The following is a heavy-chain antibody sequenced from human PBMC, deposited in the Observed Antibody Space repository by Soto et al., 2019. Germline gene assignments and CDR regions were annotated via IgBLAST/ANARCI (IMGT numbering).Heavy chain of an antibody. CDR3: AREKTPMSPHYFYYGMDV. V-gene: IGHV4-59*01. D-gene: IGHD3-9*01. Sequence: SETLSLTCTVSGGSIRGYSWSWIRQSPGKGLEWIGYVYSGGGTNYSPSFMGRVTISVDTTDNQFSLKLNSVTAADTAVYYCAREKTPMSPHYFYYGMDVWGQGTTVTVSS. J-gene: IGHJ6*02. CDR2: VYSGGGT. CDR1: GGSIRGYS.